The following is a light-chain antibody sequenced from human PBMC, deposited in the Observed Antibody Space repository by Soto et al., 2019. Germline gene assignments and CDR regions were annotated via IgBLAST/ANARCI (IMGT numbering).Light chain of an antibody. Sequence: QSLLTQPPSVSGSPGQSVTISCTGTSSDVGSYNRVSWYQQPPGTAPKLMIYEVSNRPSGVPDRFSGSKSGNTASLTISGLRAEDEADYYCSSYTSSSTLGVFGTGTKVTVL. CDR3: SSYTSSSTLGV. V-gene: IGLV2-18*02. CDR1: SSDVGSYNR. CDR2: EVS. J-gene: IGLJ1*01.